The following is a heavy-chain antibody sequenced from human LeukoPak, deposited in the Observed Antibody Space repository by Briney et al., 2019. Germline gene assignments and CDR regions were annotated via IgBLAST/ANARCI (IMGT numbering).Heavy chain of an antibody. J-gene: IGHJ6*02. CDR1: GFTFSSYA. Sequence: SGGSLGLSCAASGFTFSSYAMSWVRRAPGKGLEWVSVISGSGSSYYADSVKGRFTISRDDSKNTLYLEMNSLRGEDTAEYYCAKHDILTGSFYGMDVWGQGTTVTVSS. V-gene: IGHV3-23*01. CDR2: ISGSGSS. D-gene: IGHD3-9*01. CDR3: AKHDILTGSFYGMDV.